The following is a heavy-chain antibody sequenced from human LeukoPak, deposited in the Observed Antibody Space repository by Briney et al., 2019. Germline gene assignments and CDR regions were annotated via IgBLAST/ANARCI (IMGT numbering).Heavy chain of an antibody. D-gene: IGHD2-15*01. CDR2: ISGSGEST. CDR3: ARGGGIYYSGY. J-gene: IGHJ4*02. V-gene: IGHV3-23*01. CDR1: GFTFSNYG. Sequence: PGGSLRLSCAASGFTFSNYGMSWVRQAPGRGLEWVSTISGSGESTYYADSVKGRFTISRDNSKNTVYLQLNSLRAEDTAVYYCARGGGIYYSGYWGQGTLVTVSS.